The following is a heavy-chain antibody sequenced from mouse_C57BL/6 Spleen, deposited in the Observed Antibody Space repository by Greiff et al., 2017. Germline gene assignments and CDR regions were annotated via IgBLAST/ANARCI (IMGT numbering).Heavy chain of an antibody. CDR1: GYSFTGYY. CDR2: INPSTGGT. Sequence: EVQLQASGPELVKPGASVKISCKASGYSFTGYYMNWVKQSPEKSLEWIGEINPSTGGTTYNQKFKAKATLTVDKSSSTAYMQLKSLTSEDSAVYYCARSDYYGSSYLDYWGQCTTLTVSS. CDR3: ARSDYYGSSYLDY. J-gene: IGHJ2*01. D-gene: IGHD1-1*01. V-gene: IGHV1-42*01.